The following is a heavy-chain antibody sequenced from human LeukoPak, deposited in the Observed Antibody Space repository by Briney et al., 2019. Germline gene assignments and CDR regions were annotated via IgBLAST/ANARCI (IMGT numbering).Heavy chain of an antibody. J-gene: IGHJ3*02. CDR2: ISSSSSYI. D-gene: IGHD3-22*01. CDR1: GFTFSSYS. CDR3: AREPDYDSSGYYYHSALDI. Sequence: GGSLRLSCAASGFTFSSYSMNWVRQAPGKGLEWVSSISSSSSYIYYADSVKGRFTISRDNAKNSLYMQMNSLRAEDTAVYYCAREPDYDSSGYYYHSALDIWGQGTMVTVSS. V-gene: IGHV3-21*01.